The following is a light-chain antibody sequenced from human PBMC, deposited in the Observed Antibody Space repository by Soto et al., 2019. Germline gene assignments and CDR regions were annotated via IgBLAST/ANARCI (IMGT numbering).Light chain of an antibody. V-gene: IGKV1-5*03. Sequence: DVQITQSPSTQSESVGDRVTITCRASQTMSSWLAWYQQKPGKAPKLLIYKASTLKSGVPSRFSGSGSGTEFTLTISSLQPDDFATYYCQHYNSYSEAFGQGTKVDIK. CDR1: QTMSSW. CDR3: QHYNSYSEA. CDR2: KAS. J-gene: IGKJ1*01.